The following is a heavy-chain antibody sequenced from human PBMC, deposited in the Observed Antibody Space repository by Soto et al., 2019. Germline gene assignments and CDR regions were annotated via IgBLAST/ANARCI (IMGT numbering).Heavy chain of an antibody. J-gene: IGHJ4*02. D-gene: IGHD3-10*01. V-gene: IGHV1-24*01. Sequence: ASVKVSCKASGHRFTELSMHWVRQAPGKGLEWMGGFDPEDALTIYAQKFQGRVKMTEDASTDTAYLDLSGLRSDDTAVYYCATAPNYGSGSYSGSAYYFDLWGQGTLVTVSS. CDR3: ATAPNYGSGSYSGSAYYFDL. CDR1: GHRFTELS. CDR2: FDPEDALT.